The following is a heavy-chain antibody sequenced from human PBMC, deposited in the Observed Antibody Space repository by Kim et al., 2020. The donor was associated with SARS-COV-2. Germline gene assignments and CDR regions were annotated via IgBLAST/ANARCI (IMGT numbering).Heavy chain of an antibody. CDR3: ATDSGYDYYYYYYGMDV. Sequence: LKGRVTISVDTSKNQFSLKLSSVTAADTAVYYCATDSGYDYYYYYYGMDVWGQGTTVTVSS. V-gene: IGHV4-39*01. D-gene: IGHD5-12*01. J-gene: IGHJ6*02.